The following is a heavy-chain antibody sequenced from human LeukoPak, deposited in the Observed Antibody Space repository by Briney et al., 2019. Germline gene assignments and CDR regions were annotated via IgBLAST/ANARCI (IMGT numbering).Heavy chain of an antibody. CDR3: ARAHLWFGERVVDP. Sequence: ASVKVSCKASGYTFTGYYMHWVRQAPGQGFEWMGWINPNSGGTNYAQKFQGRVTMTRDTSISTAYMELSRLRSDDTAVYYCARAHLWFGERVVDPWGQGTLVTVSS. CDR1: GYTFTGYY. J-gene: IGHJ5*02. CDR2: INPNSGGT. D-gene: IGHD3-10*01. V-gene: IGHV1-2*02.